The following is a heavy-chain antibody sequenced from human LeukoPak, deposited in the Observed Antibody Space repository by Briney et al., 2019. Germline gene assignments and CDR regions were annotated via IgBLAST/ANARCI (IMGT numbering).Heavy chain of an antibody. CDR3: ARAAGYCSGGSCYFGY. D-gene: IGHD2-15*01. J-gene: IGHJ4*02. CDR2: INHSGST. V-gene: IGHV4-34*01. Sequence: SETLSLTCAVYGGSFSGYYWSWIRQPPGKGLECIGEINHSGSTNYNPSLKSRVTISVDTSKNQFSLKLSSVTAADTAVYYCARAAGYCSGGSCYFGYWGQGTLVTVSS. CDR1: GGSFSGYY.